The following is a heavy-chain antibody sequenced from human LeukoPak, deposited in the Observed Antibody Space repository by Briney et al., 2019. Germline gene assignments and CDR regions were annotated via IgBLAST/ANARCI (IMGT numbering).Heavy chain of an antibody. D-gene: IGHD3-22*01. Sequence: PSETLSLTCTVSGYSISSGYYWGWIRQPPGKGLEWIGSIYHSGSTYYNPSLKSRVTISVDTSKNQFSLRLGSVTAADTAVYYCARYYFDSSGINYYSYYIDVWGNGTTVTVSS. CDR2: IYHSGST. V-gene: IGHV4-38-2*02. J-gene: IGHJ6*03. CDR1: GYSISSGYY. CDR3: ARYYFDSSGINYYSYYIDV.